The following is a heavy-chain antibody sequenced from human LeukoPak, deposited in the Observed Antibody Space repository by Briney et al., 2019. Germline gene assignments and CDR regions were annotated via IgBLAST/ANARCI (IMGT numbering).Heavy chain of an antibody. J-gene: IGHJ4*02. CDR1: GFTFSSYA. V-gene: IGHV3-23*01. D-gene: IGHD6-19*01. Sequence: GGSLRLSCAASGFTFSSYAMSWVRQAPGKGLERVSSVSGTGGTTYHADSVKGRFTISRDNSKNTVYLQMNSLRAEDTAVYFCAKDEAVAGIRNDHWGQGTLVTVSS. CDR3: AKDEAVAGIRNDH. CDR2: VSGTGGTT.